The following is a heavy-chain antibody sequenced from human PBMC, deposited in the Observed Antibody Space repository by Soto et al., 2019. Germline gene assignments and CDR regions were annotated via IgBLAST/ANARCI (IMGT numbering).Heavy chain of an antibody. CDR1: GITFSSYA. CDR3: AKGGGLRYSSSSNWFDP. V-gene: IGHV3-23*01. Sequence: GGSLRLSCGASGITFSSYAMSWVRQAPGKGLEWVSAISGSGGSTYYADSVKGRFTISRDNSKNTLYLQMNSLRAEDTAVYYCAKGGGLRYSSSSNWFDPWGQGTLVTVSS. J-gene: IGHJ5*02. D-gene: IGHD6-6*01. CDR2: ISGSGGST.